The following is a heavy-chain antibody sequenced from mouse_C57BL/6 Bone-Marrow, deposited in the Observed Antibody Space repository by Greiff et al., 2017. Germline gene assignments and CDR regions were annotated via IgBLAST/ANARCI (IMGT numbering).Heavy chain of an antibody. Sequence: EVMLVESGGGLVKPGGSLKLSCAASGFTFSDYGMHWVRQAPEKGLEWVAYISSGSSTIYYADTVKGRFTISRDNAKNTLFLQMTSLRSEDTAMYYCARGYGWYFDVWGTGTTVTVSS. CDR2: ISSGSSTI. V-gene: IGHV5-17*01. CDR3: ARGYGWYFDV. CDR1: GFTFSDYG. J-gene: IGHJ1*03. D-gene: IGHD1-1*01.